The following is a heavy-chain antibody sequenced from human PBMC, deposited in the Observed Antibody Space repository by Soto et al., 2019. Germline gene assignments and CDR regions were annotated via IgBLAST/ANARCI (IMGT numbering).Heavy chain of an antibody. D-gene: IGHD3-3*01. J-gene: IGHJ5*02. V-gene: IGHV1-8*01. CDR3: ASGPLGVWRRGCWFDP. Sequence: VKVSCKASGYTFTSYDINWVRQATGQGLEWMGWMNPNSGNTGYAQKFQGRVTMTRNTSISTAYMELSSLRSEDTAVYYCASGPLGVWRRGCWFDPWGQGTLVTVAS. CDR1: GYTFTSYD. CDR2: MNPNSGNT.